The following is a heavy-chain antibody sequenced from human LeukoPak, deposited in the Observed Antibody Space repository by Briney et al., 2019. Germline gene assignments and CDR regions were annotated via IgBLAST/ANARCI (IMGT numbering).Heavy chain of an antibody. J-gene: IGHJ4*02. D-gene: IGHD6-13*01. CDR3: ARAYSGIAAAGIDY. CDR2: IWYDGSNK. V-gene: IGHV3-33*01. CDR1: GFTFSSYG. Sequence: GGSLRLSCAASGFTFSSYGMHWVRQAPGKGLEWVAVIWYDGSNKYYADSVKGRFTISRDNSKNTLYLQMNSLRAEDTAVFYCARAYSGIAAAGIDYWGQGTLVTVSS.